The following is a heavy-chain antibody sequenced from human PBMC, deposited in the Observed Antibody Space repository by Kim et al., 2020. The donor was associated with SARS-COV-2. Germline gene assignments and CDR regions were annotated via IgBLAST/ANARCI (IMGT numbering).Heavy chain of an antibody. J-gene: IGHJ5*02. CDR2: IDPSDSYT. CDR1: GYSFTSYW. V-gene: IGHV5-10-1*01. Sequence: GESLKISCKGSGYSFTSYWISWVRQMPGKGLEWMGRIDPSDSYTNYSPSFQGHVTISADKSISTAYLQWSSLKSSDTAMYYCASSPSGHIWEGDWFDPWGQGTLVTVSS. D-gene: IGHD3-3*02. CDR3: ASSPSGHIWEGDWFDP.